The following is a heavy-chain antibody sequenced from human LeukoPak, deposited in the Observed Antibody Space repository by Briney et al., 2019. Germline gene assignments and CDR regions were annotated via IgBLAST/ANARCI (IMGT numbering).Heavy chain of an antibody. J-gene: IGHJ4*02. D-gene: IGHD3-22*01. Sequence: GGSLRLSCAASGFTISSYSMSWVRQAPGKGLEWVSSISSSSSYINYADSVKGRFTISRDNAKNSLYLQMNSLRAEDTAVYYCARAYYYDSSGYSPLDYWGQGTLVTVSS. V-gene: IGHV3-21*01. CDR1: GFTISSYS. CDR3: ARAYYYDSSGYSPLDY. CDR2: ISSSSSYI.